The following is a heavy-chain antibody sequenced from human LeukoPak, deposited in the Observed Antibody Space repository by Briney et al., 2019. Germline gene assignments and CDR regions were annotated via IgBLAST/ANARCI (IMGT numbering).Heavy chain of an antibody. D-gene: IGHD3-9*01. CDR3: ASYYDILTGYYPGPAFDI. CDR1: GGSFSGYY. Sequence: PSETLSLTCAVYGGSFSGYYWSWIRQPPGKGLEWIGEINHSGSTNYNPSLKSRVTISVDTSKNQFSLKLSSVTAADTAVYYCASYYDILTGYYPGPAFDIWGQGTMVTVSS. CDR2: INHSGST. V-gene: IGHV4-34*01. J-gene: IGHJ3*02.